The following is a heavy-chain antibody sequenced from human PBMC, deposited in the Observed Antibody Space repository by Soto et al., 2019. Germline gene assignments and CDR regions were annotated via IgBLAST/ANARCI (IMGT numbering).Heavy chain of an antibody. D-gene: IGHD2-2*01. CDR3: ARECTKSDAFDI. Sequence: SSTXSLTCTVSGGSISSGGYYWSWIRQHPGKGLEWIGYIYYSGITYYNPSLKSRVTISVDTSKNQLSLKLSSVTAADTDVYYCARECTKSDAFDIWGQGTMVNV. J-gene: IGHJ3*02. V-gene: IGHV4-31*03. CDR1: GGSISSGGYY. CDR2: IYYSGIT.